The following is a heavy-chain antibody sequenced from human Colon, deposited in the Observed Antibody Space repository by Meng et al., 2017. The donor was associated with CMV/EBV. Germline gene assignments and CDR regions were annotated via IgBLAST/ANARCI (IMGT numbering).Heavy chain of an antibody. D-gene: IGHD3-10*01. CDR1: GFIFSDYA. V-gene: IGHV3-23*01. CDR2: ISASATGS. CDR3: AQDQFVKDYNYYGTDV. Sequence: GESLKISCAASGFIFSDYAMAWVRQAPGEGLEWVSVISASATGSYYADSVKGRFAISRDNSKNALYLEMNSLRAEDTAVYFCAQDQFVKDYNYYGTDVWGQGTTVTVSS. J-gene: IGHJ6*02.